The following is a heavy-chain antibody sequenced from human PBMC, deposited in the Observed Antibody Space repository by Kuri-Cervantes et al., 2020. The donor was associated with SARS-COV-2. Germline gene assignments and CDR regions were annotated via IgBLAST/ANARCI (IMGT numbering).Heavy chain of an antibody. J-gene: IGHJ3*02. D-gene: IGHD3-3*01. CDR1: GFTFSDYY. CDR2: ISSSGSTI. CDR3: ARLLSYDFWSGYIEGAGSFDI. Sequence: GESLKISCAASGFTFSDYYMSWIRQAPGKGLEWVSYISSSGSTIYYADSVKGRFTISRGNAKNSLYLQMNSLRAEDTAVYYCARLLSYDFWSGYIEGAGSFDIWGQGTMVTVSS. V-gene: IGHV3-11*04.